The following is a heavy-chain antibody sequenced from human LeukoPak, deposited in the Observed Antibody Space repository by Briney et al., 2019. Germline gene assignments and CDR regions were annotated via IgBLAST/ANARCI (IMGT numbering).Heavy chain of an antibody. CDR3: ASDGRVVTHYDAFDI. J-gene: IGHJ3*02. CDR1: GFTFSSYA. CDR2: ISGSGGST. Sequence: GGSLRLFCAASGFTFSSYAMSWVRQAPGEGVEWVSAISGSGGSTYYADSVKGRFTISRDNAKNSLYLQMNSLRAEDTAVYYCASDGRVVTHYDAFDIWGQGTMVTVSS. D-gene: IGHD4-23*01. V-gene: IGHV3-23*01.